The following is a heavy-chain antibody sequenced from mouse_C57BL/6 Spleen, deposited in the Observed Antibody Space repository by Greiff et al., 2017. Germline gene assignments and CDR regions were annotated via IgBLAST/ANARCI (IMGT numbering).Heavy chain of an antibody. CDR3: ARCYRNYGPCFAY. CDR2: IYPGDGDT. J-gene: IGHJ3*01. V-gene: IGHV1-82*01. Sequence: QVQLQQSGPELVKPGASVKISCKASGYAFSSSWMNWVKQRPGKGLEWIGRIYPGDGDTNYNGKFKGKATLTADKTSSTSYMQLSSLTSEDSSVYFCARCYRNYGPCFAYWGQGTLVTVSA. CDR1: GYAFSSSW. D-gene: IGHD2-1*01.